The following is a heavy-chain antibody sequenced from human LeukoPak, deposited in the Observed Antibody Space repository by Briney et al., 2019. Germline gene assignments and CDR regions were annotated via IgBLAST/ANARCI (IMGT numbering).Heavy chain of an antibody. CDR3: ARIPIQLWSSYYYGMDV. CDR2: IDWDDDK. D-gene: IGHD5-18*01. Sequence: SGPTLVNPTQTLTLTCTFSGFSLSTSGMCVSWIRQPPGKALEWLALIDWDDDKYYSTSLKTRLTISKDTSKNQVVLTMTNMDPVDTATYYCARIPIQLWSSYYYGMDVWGKGTTVTVSS. V-gene: IGHV2-70*01. J-gene: IGHJ6*04. CDR1: GFSLSTSGMC.